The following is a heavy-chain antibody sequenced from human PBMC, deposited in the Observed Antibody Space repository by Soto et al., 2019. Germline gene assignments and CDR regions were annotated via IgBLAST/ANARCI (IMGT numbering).Heavy chain of an antibody. Sequence: QVQLVQSGAEVKKPGASVKVSCKASGYTFSSYGISWVRQAPGQGLEWMGWISAYNGNTNYAQKLQGRVTMTTDTSTRTAYMEQRSLGSDDTAVYYCAGESGLRYFDWLLPHFDYWGQGTLVTVSS. CDR1: GYTFSSYG. CDR2: ISAYNGNT. V-gene: IGHV1-18*01. J-gene: IGHJ4*02. D-gene: IGHD3-9*01. CDR3: AGESGLRYFDWLLPHFDY.